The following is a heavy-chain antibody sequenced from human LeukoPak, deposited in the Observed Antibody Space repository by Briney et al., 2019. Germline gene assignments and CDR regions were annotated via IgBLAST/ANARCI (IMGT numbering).Heavy chain of an antibody. CDR2: MNPNSGNT. J-gene: IGHJ4*02. V-gene: IGHV1-8*01. Sequence: ASVKVSCKASGYTFTSYDINWVRQATGQGLEWMGWMNPNSGNTGCAQKFQGRVTMTRNTSISTAYMELSSLRSEDTAVYYCARGRKTNYYDSSGYFVNYWGQGTLVTVSS. CDR1: GYTFTSYD. CDR3: ARGRKTNYYDSSGYFVNY. D-gene: IGHD3-22*01.